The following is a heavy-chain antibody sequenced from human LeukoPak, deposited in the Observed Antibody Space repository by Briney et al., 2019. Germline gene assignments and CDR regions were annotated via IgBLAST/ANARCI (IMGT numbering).Heavy chain of an antibody. V-gene: IGHV4-59*12. Sequence: SETLSLTCTVSGVSISNYYWNWIRQPPGKRLEWIGSVYHSGNTNYNPSLGSRVTMSVDTSKNQFSLKVNSVTATDTAVYYCARRISGDYGNWLDPWGQGTLVTVSS. CDR2: VYHSGNT. D-gene: IGHD4-17*01. CDR1: GVSISNYY. J-gene: IGHJ5*02. CDR3: ARRISGDYGNWLDP.